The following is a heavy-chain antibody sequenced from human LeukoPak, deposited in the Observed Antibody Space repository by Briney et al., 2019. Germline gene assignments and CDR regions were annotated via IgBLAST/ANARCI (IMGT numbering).Heavy chain of an antibody. Sequence: GGSLRLSCKGSGFFFSDYWMSWVRRAPGKGLEWLAHIKHDGSDKYYVDSVKGRFTISRDNAKNSLYLQMNSLRAEDTAVYYCVRDGRYCGGDCYLDYWGQGTLVTVSS. J-gene: IGHJ4*02. CDR3: VRDGRYCGGDCYLDY. CDR1: GFFFSDYW. D-gene: IGHD2-21*02. CDR2: IKHDGSDK. V-gene: IGHV3-7*03.